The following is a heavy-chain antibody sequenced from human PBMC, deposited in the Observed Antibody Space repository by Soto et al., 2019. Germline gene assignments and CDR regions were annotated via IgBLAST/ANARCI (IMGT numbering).Heavy chain of an antibody. CDR3: AKDPAQFYLTGYYRGGYY. Sequence: PGGSLRLSCAASGFTFSSYAMSWVRQAPGKGLEWVSAISGSGGSTYYADSVKGRFTISRDNSKNTLYLQMNSLRAEDTAVYYCAKDPAQFYLTGYYRGGYYWGQGTLVTVSS. CDR1: GFTFSSYA. J-gene: IGHJ4*02. D-gene: IGHD3-9*01. CDR2: ISGSGGST. V-gene: IGHV3-23*01.